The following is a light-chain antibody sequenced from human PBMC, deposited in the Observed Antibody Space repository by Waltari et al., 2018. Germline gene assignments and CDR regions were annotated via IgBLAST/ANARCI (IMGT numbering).Light chain of an antibody. V-gene: IGKV1-12*01. CDR1: QGIRNW. CDR2: GAT. J-gene: IGKJ4*01. Sequence: DIQLTQSPASVSASVGDRGTLTCRASQGIRNWLTWYQQKPGKAPNLLIFGATTLQSGVPSRFSGSGSGTDFTLTISSLQPEDFATYYCQQANTFPLTFGGGTKVEIK. CDR3: QQANTFPLT.